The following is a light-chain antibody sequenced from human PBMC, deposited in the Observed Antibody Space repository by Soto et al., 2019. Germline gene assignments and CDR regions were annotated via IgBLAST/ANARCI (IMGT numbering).Light chain of an antibody. Sequence: DIQMTQSPCSLSASVGDRVTITCQASHDIRNYLNWYQQKPGQAPRLLIHDASRLQTGVPSRFSGTGSGTDFILTITSLQPDDIATYHCQQYDNLPLTFGGGTKVEI. CDR3: QQYDNLPLT. CDR1: HDIRNY. CDR2: DAS. V-gene: IGKV1-33*01. J-gene: IGKJ4*01.